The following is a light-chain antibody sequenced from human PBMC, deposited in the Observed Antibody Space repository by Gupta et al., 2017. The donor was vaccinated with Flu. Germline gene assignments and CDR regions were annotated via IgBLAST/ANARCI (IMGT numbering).Light chain of an antibody. CDR3: RQSLQTPRT. V-gene: IGKV2-28*01. J-gene: IGKJ1*01. CDR2: MGS. CDR1: QGLRHRNGNDY. Sequence: DVVMTQSPLSLPVTPGEPTSISCRSSQGLRHRNGNDYLDWYLQKPAQPPQLLNYMGSNRASGVPDRFSGSGSGTDFTLKISRGEAEDVGVYYCRQSLQTPRTFGQGTKVEIK.